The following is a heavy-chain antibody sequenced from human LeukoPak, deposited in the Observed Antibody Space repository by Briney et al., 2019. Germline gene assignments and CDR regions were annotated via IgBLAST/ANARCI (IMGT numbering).Heavy chain of an antibody. D-gene: IGHD5-18*01. CDR1: GGSISSSSAY. CDR3: VSPRGFSYGYFDY. V-gene: IGHV4-39*01. J-gene: IGHJ4*02. Sequence: PSETLSFTCTVSGGSISSSSAYWGWIRQPPGKGLEWIGSIYYSKNTYYNPALKSRVTISADTSKNQFSLTLGSVGATDTAVYYCVSPRGFSYGYFDYWGQGTLVTVSS. CDR2: IYYSKNT.